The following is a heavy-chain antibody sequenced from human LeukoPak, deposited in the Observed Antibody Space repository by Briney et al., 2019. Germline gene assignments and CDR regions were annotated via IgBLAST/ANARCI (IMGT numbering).Heavy chain of an antibody. Sequence: GESLKISCKGSGYSFTSYWIGWVRQMPGKGLEWMGIIYPGDSDTRYSPSFQGQVTISADKSISTAYLQWSSLKASDTAMYYCARQPIEYCSSTSCYRSLPDYWGQGTLVTVSS. J-gene: IGHJ4*02. CDR2: IYPGDSDT. V-gene: IGHV5-51*01. D-gene: IGHD2-2*01. CDR1: GYSFTSYW. CDR3: ARQPIEYCSSTSCYRSLPDY.